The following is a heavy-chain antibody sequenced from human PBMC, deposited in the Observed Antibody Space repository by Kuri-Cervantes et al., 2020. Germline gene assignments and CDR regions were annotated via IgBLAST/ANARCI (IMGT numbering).Heavy chain of an antibody. CDR1: GFTFSSYG. V-gene: IGHV3-33*01. D-gene: IGHD3-10*01. CDR3: ARARSNFGSGSYVDY. J-gene: IGHJ4*02. Sequence: GGSLRLSCAASGFTFSSYGMHWVRQAPGKGLEWVTIIWYDGSNKYYADSVKGRFTISRDNSKNTLSLQMNSLRAEATAVYYCARARSNFGSGSYVDYWGQGTLVTVSS. CDR2: IWYDGSNK.